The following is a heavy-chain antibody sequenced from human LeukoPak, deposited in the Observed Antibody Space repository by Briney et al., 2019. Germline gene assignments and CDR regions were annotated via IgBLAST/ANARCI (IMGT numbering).Heavy chain of an antibody. CDR1: GFTFSSYA. CDR2: ISYDGSNK. V-gene: IGHV3-30-3*01. D-gene: IGHD1-26*01. J-gene: IGHJ6*02. Sequence: GGSLRLSCAASGFTFSSYAMHWVRQAPGKGLEWVAVISYDGSNKYYADSVKGRFTISRDNSKNTLYLQMNSLRADDTAVYYCARATPGLGATYYYYGIDVWGQGTTVTVSS. CDR3: ARATPGLGATYYYYGIDV.